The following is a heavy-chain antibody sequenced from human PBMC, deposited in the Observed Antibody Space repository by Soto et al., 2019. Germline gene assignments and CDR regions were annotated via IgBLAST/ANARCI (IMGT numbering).Heavy chain of an antibody. CDR3: ARVSQEDGYKYDNAGYGMDV. CDR1: GYTFTGYY. V-gene: IGHV1-2*04. D-gene: IGHD5-12*01. Sequence: ASVKVSCKASGYTFTGYYMHWVRQAPGQGLEWMGWINPNSGGTNYAQKFQGWVTMTRDTSISTAYMELSRLRSDDTAVYYCARVSQEDGYKYDNAGYGMDVWGQGTTVTVSS. CDR2: INPNSGGT. J-gene: IGHJ6*02.